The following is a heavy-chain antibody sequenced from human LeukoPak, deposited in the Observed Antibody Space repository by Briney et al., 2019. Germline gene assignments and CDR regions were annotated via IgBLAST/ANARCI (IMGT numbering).Heavy chain of an antibody. D-gene: IGHD4-17*01. CDR1: GGSISSYY. Sequence: PSETLSLTCTVSGGSISSYYWSWIRQPPGKGLEWIGYIYYTGGINYNPSLKSRVTISVDTSKNQFSLKLISVTAADTAVYYCARYSRLLREKNPFDIWGQGTMVTVSS. J-gene: IGHJ3*02. CDR2: IYYTGGI. CDR3: ARYSRLLREKNPFDI. V-gene: IGHV4-59*08.